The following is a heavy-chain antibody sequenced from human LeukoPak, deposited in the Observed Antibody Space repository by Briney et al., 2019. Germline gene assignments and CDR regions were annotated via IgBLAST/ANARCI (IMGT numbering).Heavy chain of an antibody. CDR2: IWYDGSNK. CDR1: GFTFSNYG. V-gene: IGHV3-33*01. J-gene: IGHJ4*02. CDR3: ATDLDYSFDY. D-gene: IGHD2-15*01. Sequence: GGSLRLSCAASGFTFSNYGMHWVRQAPGKGLEWVAVIWYDGSNKYYADSVKGRFTISRDNSKNTLYLQMNNLRDEDSAVYYCATDLDYSFDYWGQGALVTVSS.